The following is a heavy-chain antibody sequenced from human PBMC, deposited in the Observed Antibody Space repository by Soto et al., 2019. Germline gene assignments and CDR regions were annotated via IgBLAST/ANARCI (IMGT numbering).Heavy chain of an antibody. Sequence: GGSLRLSCAASGFTFSSYCMRWVRQAPGKGLEWVANIKEDGSDMYYVDSVKGRFTISRDNAKNTLYLQMNSLRAEDTAVYYCATEVWVYYDFWSGYSDYWGQGTLVTVSS. CDR3: ATEVWVYYDFWSGYSDY. J-gene: IGHJ4*02. CDR2: IKEDGSDM. D-gene: IGHD3-3*01. CDR1: GFTFSSYC. V-gene: IGHV3-7*01.